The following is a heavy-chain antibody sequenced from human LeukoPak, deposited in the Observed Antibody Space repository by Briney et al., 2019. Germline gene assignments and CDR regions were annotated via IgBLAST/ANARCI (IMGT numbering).Heavy chain of an antibody. J-gene: IGHJ5*02. Sequence: SETLSLICSVSGGSISNSSYYWGWIRQPPGKGLEWIGSIFYSGTTFYNPSLESRVTISVDTSKNQFSLKLSSVTAADTAMYYCASHSSYVSPFRSWGRGPLVTVSP. CDR3: ASHSSYVSPFRS. CDR2: IFYSGTT. D-gene: IGHD3-10*02. CDR1: GGSISNSSYY. V-gene: IGHV4-39*01.